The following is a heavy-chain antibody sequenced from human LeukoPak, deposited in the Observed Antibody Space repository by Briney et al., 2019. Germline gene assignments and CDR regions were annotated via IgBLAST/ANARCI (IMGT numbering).Heavy chain of an antibody. CDR2: ISAYNGNT. D-gene: IGHD1-26*01. Sequence: GASVKVSCKASGYTFSYGISWVRQDPGQGLEWMGWISAYNGNTNYAQKFQGRVTMTTDTSTSTAYMELRSLRSDDTAVYYCARDLGTDAFDIWGQGTMVTVS. CDR1: GYTFSYG. V-gene: IGHV1-18*01. CDR3: ARDLGTDAFDI. J-gene: IGHJ3*02.